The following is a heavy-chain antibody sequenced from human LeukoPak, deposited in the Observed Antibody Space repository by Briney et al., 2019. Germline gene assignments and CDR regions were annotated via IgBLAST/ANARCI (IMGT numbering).Heavy chain of an antibody. D-gene: IGHD2-15*01. Sequence: GASVKASCKVSGYTLTELSMHWVRRAPGNRLEGMGGFDPADGDTTYAQQFPGSVTMTEDKSTDKAYMEPSRLRSEDTAVYYCATGAGVVVVHDAFDIRGQGTIVTVSS. J-gene: IGHJ3*02. CDR3: ATGAGVVVVHDAFDI. CDR2: FDPADGDT. CDR1: GYTLTELS. V-gene: IGHV1-24*01.